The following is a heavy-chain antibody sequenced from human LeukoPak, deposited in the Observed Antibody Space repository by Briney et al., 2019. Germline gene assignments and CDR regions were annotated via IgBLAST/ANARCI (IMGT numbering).Heavy chain of an antibody. CDR3: AKDVQDGDYAYYFDY. V-gene: IGHV3-9*01. Sequence: PGGSLRLSCAASGFTFSSYWMSWVRQAPGKGLEWVSGISWKSGYIGYADSVKGRFTISRDNAKSSLYLQMNSLRPEDTALYYCAKDVQDGDYAYYFDYWGQGTLVTVSS. CDR1: GFTFSSYW. D-gene: IGHD4-17*01. CDR2: ISWKSGYI. J-gene: IGHJ4*02.